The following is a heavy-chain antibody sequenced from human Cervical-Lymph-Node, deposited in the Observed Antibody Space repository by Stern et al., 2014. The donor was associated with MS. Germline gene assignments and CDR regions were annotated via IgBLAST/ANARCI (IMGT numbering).Heavy chain of an antibody. D-gene: IGHD4-17*01. CDR2: INPDGGRT. Sequence: QVQLVQSGAEVKKPGASVKLSCTASGNTFSTYSIHWVRQAPGQGLVWMGMINPDGGRTTYAQEFRDRVTMTRDTSTSTVYMQLSSLRSEDTAFYYWPYANWGQGTLVTVSS. CDR1: GNTFSTYS. V-gene: IGHV1-46*01. CDR3: PYAN. J-gene: IGHJ4*02.